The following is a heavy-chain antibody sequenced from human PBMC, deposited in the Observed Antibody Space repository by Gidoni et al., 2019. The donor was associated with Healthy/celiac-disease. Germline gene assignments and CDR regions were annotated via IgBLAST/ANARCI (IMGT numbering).Heavy chain of an antibody. D-gene: IGHD3-22*01. CDR1: GFTFSSYA. J-gene: IGHJ3*02. Sequence: QLLESGGGLVQPGGSLRLSCAASGFTFSSYAMSWVRQAPGKGLEWVSAISGSGGSTYYADSVKGRFTISRDNSKNTLYLQMNSLRAEDTAVYYCARSHYYDSSGPDAFDIWGQGTMVTVSS. CDR3: ARSHYYDSSGPDAFDI. V-gene: IGHV3-23*01. CDR2: ISGSGGST.